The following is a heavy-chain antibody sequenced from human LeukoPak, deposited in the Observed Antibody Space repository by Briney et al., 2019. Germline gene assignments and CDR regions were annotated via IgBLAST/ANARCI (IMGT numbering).Heavy chain of an antibody. J-gene: IGHJ4*02. CDR1: GGSISSYY. CDR2: VYYSGST. D-gene: IGHD3-9*01. CDR3: ARTSGIRSLTPDY. V-gene: IGHV4-59*04. Sequence: SETLSLTCTVSGGSISSYYWSWIRQPPGEGLEWIGSVYYSGSTYYNPSLKSRVTMSVDTSKNQFSLKLSSVTAADTAVYYCARTSGIRSLTPDYWGQGNLVTVSS.